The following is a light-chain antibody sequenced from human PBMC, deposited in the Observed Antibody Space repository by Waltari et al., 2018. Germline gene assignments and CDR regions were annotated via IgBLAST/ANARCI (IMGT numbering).Light chain of an antibody. Sequence: QAGLTQPPSVSKGLGQTATLTCTGNNNNVGNQGAAWLQQHQGHPPKLLSYRNNNRPSGISEKFSASRSGNTASLTITGLQPEDEADYYCSVWDSNLSAWVFGGGTKLTVL. CDR1: NNNVGNQG. CDR3: SVWDSNLSAWV. V-gene: IGLV10-54*04. CDR2: RNN. J-gene: IGLJ3*02.